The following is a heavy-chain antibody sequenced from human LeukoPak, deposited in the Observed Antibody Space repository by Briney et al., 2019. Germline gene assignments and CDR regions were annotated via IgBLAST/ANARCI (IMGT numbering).Heavy chain of an antibody. Sequence: GGSLRLSCAAPGLTFITYAMNWVRQAPGKGLEWVSVISGSGGSTYYTDSVKGRFTISRDNSKNTLYLQMNSLRAEDTAVYYCAKASGSGKYDYWGQGTLVTVSS. J-gene: IGHJ4*02. CDR2: ISGSGGST. CDR3: AKASGSGKYDY. D-gene: IGHD3-10*01. CDR1: GLTFITYA. V-gene: IGHV3-23*01.